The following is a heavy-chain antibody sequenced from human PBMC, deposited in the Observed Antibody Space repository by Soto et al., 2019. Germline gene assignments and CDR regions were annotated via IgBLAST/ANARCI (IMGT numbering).Heavy chain of an antibody. CDR3: ARSTVVTDFDY. CDR2: IYYSGST. J-gene: IGHJ4*02. CDR1: GGSISSYY. Sequence: QVQLQESGPGLVKPSETLSLTCTVSGGSISSYYWSWIRQPPGKGLGWIGYIYYSGSTNYNPSLKSRVTISVDTSKNQFSLKLSSVTAADTAVYYCARSTVVTDFDYWGQGTLVTVSS. D-gene: IGHD2-15*01. V-gene: IGHV4-59*08.